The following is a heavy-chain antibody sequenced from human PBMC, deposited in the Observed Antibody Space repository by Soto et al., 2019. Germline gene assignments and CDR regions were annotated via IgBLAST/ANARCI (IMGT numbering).Heavy chain of an antibody. J-gene: IGHJ5*02. CDR3: ARDWSDRLRSQRWFDP. Sequence: PSEALTVPCTVSGGSISIGGYYWSWIRQHPGKGLEWIGYIYYSGSTYYNPSLKSRVTISVDTSKNQFSLKLSSVTAADTAVYYCARDWSDRLRSQRWFDPWGQGTLVTVSS. CDR2: IYYSGST. CDR1: GGSISIGGYY. D-gene: IGHD6-25*01. V-gene: IGHV4-31*03.